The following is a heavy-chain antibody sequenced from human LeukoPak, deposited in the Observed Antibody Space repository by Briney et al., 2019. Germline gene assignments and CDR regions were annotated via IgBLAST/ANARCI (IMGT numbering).Heavy chain of an antibody. V-gene: IGHV1-2*02. Sequence: ASVKVSCKASRYTFTGYYMHWVRQAPGQGLEWMGWINPNSGGTNYAQKFQGRVTMTRDTSISTAYMELSRLRSDDTAVYYCARETDIAVAGTMAFDIWGQGTMVTVSS. D-gene: IGHD6-19*01. J-gene: IGHJ3*02. CDR3: ARETDIAVAGTMAFDI. CDR1: RYTFTGYY. CDR2: INPNSGGT.